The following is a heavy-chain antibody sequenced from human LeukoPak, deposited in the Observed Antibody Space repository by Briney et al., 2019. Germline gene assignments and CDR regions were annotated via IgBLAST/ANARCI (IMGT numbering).Heavy chain of an antibody. D-gene: IGHD6-6*01. J-gene: IGHJ5*02. V-gene: IGHV4-59*01. CDR2: ISYSGST. CDR3: ARHREGSSEFDP. Sequence: SETLSLTCAVYGGSFSGYYWSWIRQPPGKGLEWIGYISYSGSTNYNPSLKSRVTMSLDTSKNQFSLKLSSVTAADTAIYYCARHREGSSEFDPWGQGTLVTVSS. CDR1: GGSFSGYY.